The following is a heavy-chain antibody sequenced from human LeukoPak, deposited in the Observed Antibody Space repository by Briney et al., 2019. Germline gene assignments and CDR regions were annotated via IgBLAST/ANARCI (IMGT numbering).Heavy chain of an antibody. CDR3: ARGETDDAFDI. J-gene: IGHJ3*02. V-gene: IGHV1-18*01. CDR2: ISAYNGST. CDR1: GYTFTSYG. Sequence: ASVKVSCKASGYTFTSYGISWVRQAPGQGLEWMGWISAYNGSTNYAQKLQGRVTMTTDTSTSTAYMELRRLRSDDTAVDCSARGETDDAFDIWGQGTMVTVSS.